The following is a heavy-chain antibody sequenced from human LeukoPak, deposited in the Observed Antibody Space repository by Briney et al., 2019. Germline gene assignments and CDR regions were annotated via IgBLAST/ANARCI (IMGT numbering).Heavy chain of an antibody. Sequence: PGGSLRLSCAASGFTFSSYAMSWVRQASGKGLEWVSAISGSGGSTYYADSVTRRFTISRDNSKNTLYLQMNSLRAEDTAVYYCAKDRRSTAMVMLLWDYWGQGTLVTVSS. CDR3: AKDRRSTAMVMLLWDY. V-gene: IGHV3-23*01. D-gene: IGHD5-18*01. CDR1: GFTFSSYA. J-gene: IGHJ4*02. CDR2: ISGSGGST.